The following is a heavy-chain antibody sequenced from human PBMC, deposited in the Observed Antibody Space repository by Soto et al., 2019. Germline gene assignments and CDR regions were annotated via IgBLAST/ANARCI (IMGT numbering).Heavy chain of an antibody. J-gene: IGHJ4*02. CDR2: IIPILGIA. CDR1: GGTFSSYT. Sequence: ASVKVSCKASGGTFSSYTISWVRQAPGQGLEWMGRIIPILGIANYAQKFQGRVTITADKSTSTAYMELSSLRSEDTAVYYCARGTTYYDFWSGSEDFDYWGQGTLVTVSS. V-gene: IGHV1-69*02. D-gene: IGHD3-3*01. CDR3: ARGTTYYDFWSGSEDFDY.